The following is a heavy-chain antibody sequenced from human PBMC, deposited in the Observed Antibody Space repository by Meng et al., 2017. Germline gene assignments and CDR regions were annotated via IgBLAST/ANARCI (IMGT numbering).Heavy chain of an antibody. CDR1: GGSFSGYY. CDR3: ASSGYSYGYRFDY. V-gene: IGHV4-34*01. D-gene: IGHD5-18*01. J-gene: IGHJ4*02. CDR2: INHSGST. Sequence: QGQLQQWGAGLLKPSETLSLTCAVYGGSFSGYYWSWIRQPPGKGLEWIGEINHSGSTNYNPSLKNRVTISVDTSKNQFSLKLSSVTAADTAVYYCASSGYSYGYRFDYWGQGTLVTVSS.